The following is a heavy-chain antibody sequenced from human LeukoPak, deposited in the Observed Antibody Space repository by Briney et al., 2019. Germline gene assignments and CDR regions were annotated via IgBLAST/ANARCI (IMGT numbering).Heavy chain of an antibody. J-gene: IGHJ5*02. CDR3: ARDFRYSGSYP. D-gene: IGHD1-26*01. CDR2: ISSGSSYI. V-gene: IGHV3-21*04. CDR1: GFTFSTYS. Sequence: PGGSLRLSCAASGFTFSTYSMNWVRQAPGKGLEWVSSISSGSSYIYYADSVKGRFTISRDTSKNTLYLQMNSLRAEDTAVYYCARDFRYSGSYPWGQGTLVTVSS.